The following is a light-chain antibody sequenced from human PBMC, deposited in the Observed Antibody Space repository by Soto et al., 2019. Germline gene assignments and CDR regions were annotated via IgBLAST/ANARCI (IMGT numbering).Light chain of an antibody. CDR2: GAS. CDR1: QSVSSSY. CDR3: QPYGSSPKNMYT. J-gene: IGKJ2*01. V-gene: IGKV3-20*01. Sequence: EIVLTQSPGTLSLSPGERATLSCRASQSVSSSYLAWYQQKPGQAPRLLIYGASSRATGIPDRFSGSGSGTDFTLTISRLETEDFAVYYCQPYGSSPKNMYTFGQGPKLEIK.